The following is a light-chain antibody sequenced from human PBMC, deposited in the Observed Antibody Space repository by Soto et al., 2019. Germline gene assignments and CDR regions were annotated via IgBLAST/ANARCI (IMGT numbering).Light chain of an antibody. CDR2: DIS. CDR3: QQYNNWPPIT. J-gene: IGKJ5*01. CDR1: QSVGNK. Sequence: EIVVTQSPATLSVSPGERATLSCRASQSVGNKVAWYQHKPGQTPRLIIYDISTRAAGVPARFSGSGSGTEFTLTISSLQSEDFAVYYCQQYNNWPPITFGQGTRLEIK. V-gene: IGKV3-15*01.